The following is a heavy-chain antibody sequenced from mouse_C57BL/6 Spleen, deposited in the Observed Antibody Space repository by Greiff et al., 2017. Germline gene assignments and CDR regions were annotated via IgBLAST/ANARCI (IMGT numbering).Heavy chain of an antibody. J-gene: IGHJ2*01. V-gene: IGHV1-82*01. CDR2: IYPGDGDT. D-gene: IGHD1-1*01. Sequence: VQLQQSGPELVKPGASVKISCKATGYAFSSSWMNWVKQMPGKGLEGIGRIYPGDGDTNYTGKFKGKATLTADKSSSTAYMQLSSLTSEDSAVYFCAREDYGRNYFDYWGQGTTLSVSS. CDR3: AREDYGRNYFDY. CDR1: GYAFSSSW.